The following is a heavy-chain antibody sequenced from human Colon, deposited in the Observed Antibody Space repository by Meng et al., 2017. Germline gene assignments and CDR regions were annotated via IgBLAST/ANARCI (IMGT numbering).Heavy chain of an antibody. V-gene: IGHV3-23*01. CDR2: ISGSGVIT. J-gene: IGHJ3*02. Sequence: GESLKISCAASGFTFSNYAMSWVRQAPGKGLEWVSAISGSGVITYYADSVRGRFTISRDNSKYTLYLQMNSLRAEDMAVYYCAKDRAFDMWGQGTMVTVSS. CDR3: AKDRAFDM. CDR1: GFTFSNYA.